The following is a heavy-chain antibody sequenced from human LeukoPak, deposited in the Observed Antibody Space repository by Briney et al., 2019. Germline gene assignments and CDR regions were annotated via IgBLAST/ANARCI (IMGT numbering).Heavy chain of an antibody. V-gene: IGHV4-39*01. D-gene: IGHD6-6*01. CDR1: GGSISSSSYY. J-gene: IGHJ4*02. CDR3: AREKYSPGAVDY. CDR2: IYYSGST. Sequence: KPSETLSLTCSVSGGSISSSSYYWGWIRQPPGKGLEWIGSIYYSGSTYYNPSLESRVTISVDTSKNQFSLKVSSVTAADTAVYYCAREKYSPGAVDYWGQGTLVTVSS.